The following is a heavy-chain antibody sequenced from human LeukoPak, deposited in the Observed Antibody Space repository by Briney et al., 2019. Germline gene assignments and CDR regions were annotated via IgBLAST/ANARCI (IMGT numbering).Heavy chain of an antibody. V-gene: IGHV4-4*07. CDR2: IYTSGST. D-gene: IGHD6-13*01. Sequence: SSETLSLTCTVSGGSISSYYWSWIRQPAGKGLEWIGRIYTSGSTNYNPSLKSRVTMSVDTSKNQFSLKLSSVTAADTAVYYCARGSSSSILGYEFDYWGQGTLVTVSS. CDR3: ARGSSSSILGYEFDY. CDR1: GGSISSYY. J-gene: IGHJ4*02.